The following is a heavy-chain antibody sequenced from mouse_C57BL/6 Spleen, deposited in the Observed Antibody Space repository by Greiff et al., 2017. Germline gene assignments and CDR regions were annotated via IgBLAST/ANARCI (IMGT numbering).Heavy chain of an antibody. CDR2: IDPSDSET. CDR1: GYTFTSYW. D-gene: IGHD1-1*01. V-gene: IGHV1-52*01. CDR3: ARYYYCSSYDYFDY. Sequence: QVQLQQPGAELVRPGSSVKLSCKASGYTFTSYWMHWVKQRPIQGLEWIGNIDPSDSETHYNQKFKDKATLPVDKASSTAYMQISSLTSEDSACYYCARYYYCSSYDYFDYWGQGTTLTVSS. J-gene: IGHJ2*01.